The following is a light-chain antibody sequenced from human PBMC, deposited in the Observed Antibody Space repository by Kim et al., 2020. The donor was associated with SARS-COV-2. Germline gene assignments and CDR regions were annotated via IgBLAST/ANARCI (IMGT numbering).Light chain of an antibody. Sequence: SYELTQPPSVSVSPGQTASITCSGDKLGDKYACWYQQKPGQSPVLVIYQDSKRPSGIPERFSGSNSGNTATLTISGTQATDEADYYCQAWDRSTVVFGGG. J-gene: IGLJ2*01. CDR2: QDS. CDR1: KLGDKY. V-gene: IGLV3-1*01. CDR3: QAWDRSTVV.